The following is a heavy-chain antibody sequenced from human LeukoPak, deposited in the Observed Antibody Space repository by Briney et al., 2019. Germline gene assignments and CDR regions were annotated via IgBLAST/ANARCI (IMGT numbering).Heavy chain of an antibody. CDR1: GASFNDYY. CDR3: ARDRYYYDSSARYFDY. V-gene: IGHV4-34*12. J-gene: IGHJ4*02. CDR2: IIHSGST. Sequence: PSETLSLTCAVYGASFNDYYWSWIRQPPGKGLEWLGEIIHSGSTNYNPSLASRVTISVDTSKNQFSLKLSSVTAADTAVYYCARDRYYYDSSARYFDYWGQGTLVTVSS. D-gene: IGHD3-22*01.